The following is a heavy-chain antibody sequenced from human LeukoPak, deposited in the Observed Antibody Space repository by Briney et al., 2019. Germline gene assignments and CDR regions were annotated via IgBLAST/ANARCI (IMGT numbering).Heavy chain of an antibody. CDR1: GYTFTSCG. D-gene: IGHD2-15*01. CDR2: ISAYNGNT. J-gene: IGHJ3*02. V-gene: IGHV1-18*01. CDR3: ARTERIVVVVAANDAFDI. Sequence: ASVKVSCKASGYTFTSCGISWVRQAPGQGLEWMGWISAYNGNTNYAQKLQGRVTMTTDTSTSTAYMELRSLRSDDTAVYYCARTERIVVVVAANDAFDIWGQGTMVTVSS.